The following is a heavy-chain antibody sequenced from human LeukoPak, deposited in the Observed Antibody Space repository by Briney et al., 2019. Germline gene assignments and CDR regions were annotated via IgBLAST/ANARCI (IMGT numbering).Heavy chain of an antibody. CDR1: GFTFSTYG. J-gene: IGHJ4*02. D-gene: IGHD3-22*01. Sequence: PGGSLRLSCAASGFTFSTYGMSWVRQAPGKGLEWVSAISGSGDNTYYADSVKGRFTISRDNSKNTLYLQMTSLRAEDTAVYYCAKDVKYYYDSSGYYIFDYWGQGTLVTVSS. V-gene: IGHV3-23*01. CDR3: AKDVKYYYDSSGYYIFDY. CDR2: ISGSGDNT.